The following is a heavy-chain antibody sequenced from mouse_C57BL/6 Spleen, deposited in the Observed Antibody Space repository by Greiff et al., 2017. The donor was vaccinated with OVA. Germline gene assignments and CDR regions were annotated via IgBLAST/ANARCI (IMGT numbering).Heavy chain of an antibody. CDR3: TRPSYYGSSYAMDY. D-gene: IGHD1-1*01. CDR1: GYTFTDYE. Sequence: QVQLKQSGAELVRPGASVTLSCKASGYTFTDYEMHWVKQTPVHGLEWIGAIDPETGGTAYNQKFKGKAILTADKSSSTAYMELRSLTSEDSAVYYCTRPSYYGSSYAMDYWGQGTSVTVSS. V-gene: IGHV1-15*01. J-gene: IGHJ4*01. CDR2: IDPETGGT.